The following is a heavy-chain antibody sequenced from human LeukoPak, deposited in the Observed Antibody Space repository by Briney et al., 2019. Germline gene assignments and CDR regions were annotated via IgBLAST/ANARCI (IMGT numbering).Heavy chain of an antibody. V-gene: IGHV1-24*01. CDR2: FDPEDGET. CDR3: ATDNGYRYYFDY. Sequence: GASVKVSCKVSGYTLTELSMHWVRQAPGKGLEWMGGFDPEDGETIYAQKFQGRVTMTEDTPTDTAYMELSSLRSEDTAVYYCATDNGYRYYFDYWGQGTLVTVSS. CDR1: GYTLTELS. D-gene: IGHD5-18*01. J-gene: IGHJ4*02.